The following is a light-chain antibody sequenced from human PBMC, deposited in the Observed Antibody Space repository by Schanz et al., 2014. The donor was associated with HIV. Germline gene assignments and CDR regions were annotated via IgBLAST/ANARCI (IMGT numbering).Light chain of an antibody. CDR3: SSSGGSNNFVI. CDR1: SSNIGAGYH. J-gene: IGLJ2*01. CDR2: GNG. V-gene: IGLV1-40*01. Sequence: QSVLTQPPSASGTPGQRVTISCTGSSSNIGAGYHVHWYQQLPGTAPKLLISGNGNRPSGVPDRFSGSTSGNTAFLTVSGLQAEDEADYYCSSSGGSNNFVIFGGGTKLTVL.